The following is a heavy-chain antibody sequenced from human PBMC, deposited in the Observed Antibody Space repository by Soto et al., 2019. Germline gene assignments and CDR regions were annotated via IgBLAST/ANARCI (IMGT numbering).Heavy chain of an antibody. CDR2: INAGNGNT. CDR1: GYTFTSYS. V-gene: IGHV1-3*01. D-gene: IGHD5-12*01. J-gene: IGHJ4*02. CDR3: ARTVATRFAMASFDY. Sequence: ASVQVSCKASGYTFTSYSMHLVLQAPGQRLEWMGWINAGNGNTKYSQKVQGRVTITMDTSASTAYMDLSRLRSEDRAVYYFARTVATRFAMASFDYWGQGPLVPVSS.